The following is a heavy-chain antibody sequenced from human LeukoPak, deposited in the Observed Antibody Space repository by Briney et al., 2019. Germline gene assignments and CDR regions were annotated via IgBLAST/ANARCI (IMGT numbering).Heavy chain of an antibody. Sequence: GGSLRLFCAASGFIVSSNYMSWVRQAPGKGLEWVSVIYSGGTTYYADSVRGRFTISRDNRKNTLYLQMNTLRAEDTAVYYCARTRTYSYDSSGHYYPTHFDYWGQGTLVTVSS. CDR2: IYSGGTT. J-gene: IGHJ4*02. D-gene: IGHD3-22*01. CDR1: GFIVSSNY. CDR3: ARTRTYSYDSSGHYYPTHFDY. V-gene: IGHV3-66*01.